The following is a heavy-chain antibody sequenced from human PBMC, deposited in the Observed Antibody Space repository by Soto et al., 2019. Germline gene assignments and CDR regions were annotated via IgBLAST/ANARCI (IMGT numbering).Heavy chain of an antibody. V-gene: IGHV4-38-2*02. Sequence: PSETLSLTCAVSGYSISSGYYWGWIRQPPGKGLEWTGSIYHSGSTYYNPSLKSRVTISVDTSKNQFSLKLSSVTAADTAVYYCARDLVVGEGMDVWGQGTTVTVSS. D-gene: IGHD1-26*01. CDR1: GYSISSGYY. CDR3: ARDLVVGEGMDV. J-gene: IGHJ6*02. CDR2: IYHSGST.